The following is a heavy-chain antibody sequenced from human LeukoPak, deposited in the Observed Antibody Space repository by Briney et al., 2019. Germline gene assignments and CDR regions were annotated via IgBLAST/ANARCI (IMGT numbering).Heavy chain of an antibody. CDR1: GFIVRNNY. V-gene: IGHV3-53*01. Sequence: PGGSLRLSCAASGFIVRNNYMSWVRQAPGKGLEWVSVIYSGGSTYYADSVKGRFTISRDNSKNTLYLQMNSLRAEATAVYYCARDQYSSSWYWFDPWGQGTLVTVSS. D-gene: IGHD6-13*01. CDR3: ARDQYSSSWYWFDP. J-gene: IGHJ5*02. CDR2: IYSGGST.